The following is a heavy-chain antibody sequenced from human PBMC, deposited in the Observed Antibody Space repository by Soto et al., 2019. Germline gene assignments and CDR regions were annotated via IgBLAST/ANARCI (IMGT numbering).Heavy chain of an antibody. V-gene: IGHV3-21*01. CDR3: ARVEAAAGSSFDY. J-gene: IGHJ4*02. Sequence: GGSLILSCAASGFTFSSYRMNWVRQAPGKGLETVPSISTISSYTYYADPVKGRFTISRVNAKNTPYLQMNSLRVEDTAVYYCARVEAAAGSSFDYWGQGTLVTVSS. CDR1: GFTFSSYR. D-gene: IGHD6-13*01. CDR2: ISTISSYT.